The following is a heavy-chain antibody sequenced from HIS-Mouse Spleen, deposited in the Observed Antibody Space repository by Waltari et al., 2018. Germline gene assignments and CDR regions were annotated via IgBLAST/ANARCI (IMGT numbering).Heavy chain of an antibody. D-gene: IGHD6-13*01. CDR3: ARSGFVAAAGTIDY. CDR1: GDSVSSNSAA. Sequence: QVQLQQSGPGLVKPSQTLSLTCAISGDSVSSNSAAWNWIRQSPSRGLEWLGRTYYRSKGYNGYAVSGKSRITINPDTSKNQFSLQLNSVTPEDTAVYYCARSGFVAAAGTIDYWGQGTLVTVSS. V-gene: IGHV6-1*01. J-gene: IGHJ4*02. CDR2: TYYRSKGYN.